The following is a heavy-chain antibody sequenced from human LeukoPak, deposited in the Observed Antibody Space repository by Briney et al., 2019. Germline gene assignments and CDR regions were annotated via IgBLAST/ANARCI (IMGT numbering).Heavy chain of an antibody. D-gene: IGHD5-18*01. CDR3: ARDSEWLWLRY. J-gene: IGHJ4*02. V-gene: IGHV4-39*02. CDR1: GGSISSSSYY. Sequence: PSETLSLTCTVSGGSISSSSYYWGWIRQPPGKGLEWIGSIYYSGSTYYNPSLKSRVTISVDTSKNQFSLKLSSVTAADTAVYYCARDSEWLWLRYWGQGTLVTVSS. CDR2: IYYSGST.